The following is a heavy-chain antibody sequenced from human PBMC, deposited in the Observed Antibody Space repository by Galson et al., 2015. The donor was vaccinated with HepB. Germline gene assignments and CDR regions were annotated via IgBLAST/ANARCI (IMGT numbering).Heavy chain of an antibody. D-gene: IGHD1-1*01. CDR3: ASLAYQSNNYQFDAFDL. CDR2: ISSSSSDI. CDR1: GFSFSSYG. Sequence: SLRLSCAGSGFSFSSYGMNWVRQAPGKGRGWVSSISSSSSDIYYAESVKGRFTISSDNAKKAVYLQMNSLRAEDTAVYYCASLAYQSNNYQFDAFDLWGQGTVVTVSS. J-gene: IGHJ3*01. V-gene: IGHV3-21*01.